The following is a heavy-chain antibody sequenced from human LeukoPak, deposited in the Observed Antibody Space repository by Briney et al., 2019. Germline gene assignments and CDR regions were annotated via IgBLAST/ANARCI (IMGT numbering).Heavy chain of an antibody. V-gene: IGHV4-59*01. CDR3: VRFGVNYDMDV. D-gene: IGHD3-16*01. CDR2: IHYSGRA. Sequence: SETLSLTCSVSGGSISGYYWTWVRQPPGKGLEWIGQIHYSGRADYNPSLKSRITMSVDTSRNQISLKQSSVTAADTAIYYCVRFGVNYDMDVWGQGTTVTVFS. J-gene: IGHJ6*02. CDR1: GGSISGYY.